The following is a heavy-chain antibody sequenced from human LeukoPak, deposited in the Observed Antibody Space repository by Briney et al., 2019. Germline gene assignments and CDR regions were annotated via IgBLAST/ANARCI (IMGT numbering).Heavy chain of an antibody. CDR3: ARGSGYDSPIGY. D-gene: IGHD5-12*01. CDR2: IIPILGIA. CDR1: GGTFSSYA. Sequence: GASVKVSCKASGGTFSSYAISWVRQAPGQGLEWMGRIIPILGIANYAQKLQGRVTMTTDTSTSTAYMELRSLRSDDTAVYYCARGSGYDSPIGYWGQGTLVTVSS. J-gene: IGHJ4*02. V-gene: IGHV1-69*04.